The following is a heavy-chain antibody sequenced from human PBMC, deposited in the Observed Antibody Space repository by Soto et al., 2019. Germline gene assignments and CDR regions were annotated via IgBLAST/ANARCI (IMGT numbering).Heavy chain of an antibody. D-gene: IGHD3-3*01. CDR3: ARSLRFLEWLSVHHFYYMDV. J-gene: IGHJ6*03. V-gene: IGHV3-21*01. CDR2: ISRSSSYI. CDR1: GFTFSDYS. Sequence: EVQLVESGGGLVKPGGSLRLSCAASGFTFSDYSMNWVRQVPGKGLEWVSSISRSSSYIHYADSLKGRFTISRDNAKDSLYLQLNSLRDEDTAIYHCARSLRFLEWLSVHHFYYMDVWGKGTTVTVSS.